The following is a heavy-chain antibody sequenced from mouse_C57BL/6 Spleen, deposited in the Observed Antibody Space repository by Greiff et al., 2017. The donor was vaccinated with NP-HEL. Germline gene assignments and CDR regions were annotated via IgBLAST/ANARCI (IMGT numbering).Heavy chain of an antibody. V-gene: IGHV5-16*01. Sequence: EVKLMESEGGLVQPGSSMKLSCTASGFTFSDYYMAWVRQVPEKGLEWVANINYDGSSTYYLDSLKSRFIISRDNAKNILYLQMSSLKSEDTATYYCARDGYEDYAMDYWGQGTSVTVSS. CDR1: GFTFSDYY. CDR3: ARDGYEDYAMDY. D-gene: IGHD2-2*01. CDR2: INYDGSST. J-gene: IGHJ4*01.